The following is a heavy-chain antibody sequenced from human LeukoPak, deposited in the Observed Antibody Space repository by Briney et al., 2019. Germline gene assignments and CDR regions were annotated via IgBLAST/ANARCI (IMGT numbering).Heavy chain of an antibody. J-gene: IGHJ3*02. CDR3: ARERYDAFDI. V-gene: IGHV1-69*05. D-gene: IGHD3-16*01. Sequence: GASVKVSCKVSGYTLTELSMHWVRQAPGKWLEWMGGIIPIFGTANYAQKFQGRVTITTDESTSTAYMELSSLRSDDTAVYYCARERYDAFDIWGQGTMVTVSS. CDR1: GYTLTELS. CDR2: IIPIFGTA.